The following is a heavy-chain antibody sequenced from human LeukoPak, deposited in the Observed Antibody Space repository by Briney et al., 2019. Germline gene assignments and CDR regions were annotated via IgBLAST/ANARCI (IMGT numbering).Heavy chain of an antibody. V-gene: IGHV3-7*01. D-gene: IGHD3-22*01. CDR2: IKTDGSAK. CDR1: GFRFSDYW. Sequence: PGGSLRLSCAASGFRFSDYWTTWVRQAPGKGLECVANIKTDGSAKYYPDSVKGRFAVSRDNAKNSLYLQMNNMRVEDTAIYYCTKDLSRDSRRWGQGTLVTVSS. J-gene: IGHJ1*01. CDR3: TKDLSRDSRR.